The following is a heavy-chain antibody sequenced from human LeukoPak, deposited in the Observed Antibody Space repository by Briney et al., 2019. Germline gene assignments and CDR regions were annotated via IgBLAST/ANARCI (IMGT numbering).Heavy chain of an antibody. J-gene: IGHJ4*02. CDR3: AKPPDWYCSSPSCHFAAPFDY. V-gene: IGHV3-30*04. CDR1: GFIFSSSV. CDR2: ISHDGGNK. Sequence: GRSLRLSCAASGFIFSSSVMHWVRQAPGKGLEWVAVISHDGGNKYYADSVKGRFTISRDNSKNTLYLQMNTLRAEDTAVYYCAKPPDWYCSSPSCHFAAPFDYWGQGTLVTVSS. D-gene: IGHD2-2*01.